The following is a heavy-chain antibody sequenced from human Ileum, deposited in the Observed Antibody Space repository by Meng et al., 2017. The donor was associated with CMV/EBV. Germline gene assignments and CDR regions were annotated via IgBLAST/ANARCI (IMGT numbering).Heavy chain of an antibody. D-gene: IGHD2-8*01. CDR1: GASMRNYY. CDR3: ARGNRATDANFDH. Sequence: GSLRLSCTVSGASMRNYYWSWIRQPPGKGLEWIGNIYYDGARNYNPSLKSRMIILIDTSKNQFSLKVGSVTAADTAVYYCARGNRATDANFDHWGQGTLVTVSS. J-gene: IGHJ4*02. V-gene: IGHV4-59*01. CDR2: IYYDGAR.